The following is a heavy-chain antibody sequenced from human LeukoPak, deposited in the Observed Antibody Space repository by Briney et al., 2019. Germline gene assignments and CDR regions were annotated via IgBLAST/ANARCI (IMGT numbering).Heavy chain of an antibody. D-gene: IGHD1-1*01. CDR1: EYRFTNYW. CDR2: IWPGDSNT. Sequence: GESLKISCKGSEYRFTNYWIGWVRQMPGKGLEWMGIIWPGDSNTRYSPSFQGQVTISADKSISTAYLQWSSLKASDTAMYYCARRPAASSNWDSWDQGTLVTVSS. CDR3: ARRPAASSNWDS. V-gene: IGHV5-51*01. J-gene: IGHJ4*02.